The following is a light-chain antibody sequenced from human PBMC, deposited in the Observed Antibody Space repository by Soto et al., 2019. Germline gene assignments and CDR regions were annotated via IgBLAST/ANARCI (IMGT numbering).Light chain of an antibody. J-gene: IGLJ2*01. V-gene: IGLV2-14*01. CDR3: SSFTTSSTRI. Sequence: QSALTQPASVSGSPGQSIAISCTGTSSDVGGYNYVSWYQQHPGKAPKLIIYDVSNRPSGVSDRLSGSKSGNPASLTISGLQAEDEADYYCSSFTTSSTRIFGGGTKVTVL. CDR1: SSDVGGYNY. CDR2: DVS.